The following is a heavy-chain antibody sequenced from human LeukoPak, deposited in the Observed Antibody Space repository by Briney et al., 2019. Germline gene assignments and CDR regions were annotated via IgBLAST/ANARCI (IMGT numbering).Heavy chain of an antibody. Sequence: GASVKVSCKASGYTFTGYYMHWVRQAPGQGLEWMGWMNPNSGNAGYAQKLQGRVTMTRDTSISTAYMDLSSLRSEDTAVYYCARPSETSYYDISGYYLPFDIWGQGTMVTVSS. CDR3: ARPSETSYYDISGYYLPFDI. J-gene: IGHJ3*02. CDR2: MNPNSGNA. D-gene: IGHD3-22*01. V-gene: IGHV1-8*02. CDR1: GYTFTGYY.